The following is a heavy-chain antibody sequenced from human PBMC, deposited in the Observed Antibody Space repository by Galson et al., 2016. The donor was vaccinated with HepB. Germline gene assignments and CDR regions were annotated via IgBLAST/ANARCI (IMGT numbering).Heavy chain of an antibody. V-gene: IGHV3-74*01. J-gene: IGHJ6*02. CDR2: INSDGSST. CDR1: GFTFSSYW. D-gene: IGHD3-10*01. CDR3: AKAYGSGSSFYYYYGMDV. Sequence: SLRLSCAASGFTFSSYWMHWVRQAPGKGLVWVSRINSDGSSTSYADSVKGRFTISRDNAKNTLYRQMNSLRAEDTAVYYCAKAYGSGSSFYYYYGMDVWGQGTTVTVSS.